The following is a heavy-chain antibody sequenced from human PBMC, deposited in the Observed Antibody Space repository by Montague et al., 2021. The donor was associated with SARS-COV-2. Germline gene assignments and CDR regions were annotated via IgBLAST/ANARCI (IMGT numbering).Heavy chain of an antibody. V-gene: IGHV4-39*07. J-gene: IGHJ4*02. CDR2: IYYSGST. CDR3: AREQWLAYGAGFDF. Sequence: SETLSLTCTVSCGSISSSSYYWAWIRQPPGKGLEFMGTIYYSGSTYYNPSLKGRASMSLDTTKNQFSLKLTSVTAADTAVYYWAREQWLAYGAGFDFWGQGTLVTVSS. D-gene: IGHD6-19*01. CDR1: CGSISSSSYY.